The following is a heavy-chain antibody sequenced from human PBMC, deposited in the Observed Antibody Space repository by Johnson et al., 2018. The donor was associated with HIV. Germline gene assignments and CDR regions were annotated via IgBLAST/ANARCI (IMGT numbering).Heavy chain of an antibody. CDR3: AGGVAVAFDI. CDR2: IYSGDNT. Sequence: VQLVESGGGLVQPGGSLRLSCAASGFTVSSNYMSWVRQAPGKGLEWVSVIYSGDNTLYADPVKGRFIVSRGNSKNTLYVQMNSLRAEDTAVYYCAGGVAVAFDIWGPGTMVTVSS. J-gene: IGHJ3*02. D-gene: IGHD6-19*01. CDR1: GFTVSSNY. V-gene: IGHV3-66*01.